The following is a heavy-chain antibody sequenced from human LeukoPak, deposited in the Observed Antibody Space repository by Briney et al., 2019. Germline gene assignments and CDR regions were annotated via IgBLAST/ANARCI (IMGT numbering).Heavy chain of an antibody. D-gene: IGHD5-12*01. J-gene: IGHJ4*02. Sequence: GGSLRLSCAASGLTVSDNYMSWVRQAPGMGLEWVSVIYRDGRAYYADSVKGRFTISRDNSKNTLYLQMNSLRAEDTAVYYCAKEGGASRFDYWGQGTLVTVSS. CDR2: IYRDGRA. CDR3: AKEGGASRFDY. V-gene: IGHV3-66*02. CDR1: GLTVSDNY.